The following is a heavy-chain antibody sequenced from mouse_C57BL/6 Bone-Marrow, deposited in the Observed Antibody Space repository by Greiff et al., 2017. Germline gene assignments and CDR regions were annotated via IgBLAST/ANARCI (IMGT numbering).Heavy chain of an antibody. CDR3: AIYYYGSSGAWFAY. J-gene: IGHJ3*01. CDR2: IDPSDSYT. V-gene: IGHV1-50*01. CDR1: GYTFTSYW. D-gene: IGHD1-1*01. Sequence: QVQLQQPGAELVKPGASVKLSCKASGYTFTSYWMQWVKQRPGQGLEWIGEIDPSDSYTNYNQKFKGKATLTVDTSSSTAYMQLSSLTSEDSAFYYCAIYYYGSSGAWFAYWGQGTLVTVSA.